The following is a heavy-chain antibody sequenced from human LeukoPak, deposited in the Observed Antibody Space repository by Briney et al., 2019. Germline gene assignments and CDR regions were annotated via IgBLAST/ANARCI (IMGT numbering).Heavy chain of an antibody. V-gene: IGHV1-2*02. D-gene: IGHD1-26*01. Sequence: ASVKVSCKASGYTFTGYYMHWVRQAPGQGLEWMGWINPNSGGTNYAQKFQGRVTMTRDTSISTAYMELSRLRSDDTAVYYCARDGASSGSYPDAFDIWGQGTMVTVSS. CDR1: GYTFTGYY. CDR2: INPNSGGT. J-gene: IGHJ3*02. CDR3: ARDGASSGSYPDAFDI.